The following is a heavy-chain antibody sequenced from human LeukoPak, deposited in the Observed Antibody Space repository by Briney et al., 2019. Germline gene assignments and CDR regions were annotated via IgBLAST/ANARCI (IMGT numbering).Heavy chain of an antibody. CDR3: AKARGVSWFDP. J-gene: IGHJ5*02. CDR2: TSYDGSNK. Sequence: GGSLRLSCAASGFTFSSYGMHWVRQAPGKGLEWVAVTSYDGSNKYYADSVKGRFTISRDNSKNTLYLQMNSLRAEDTAVYYCAKARGVSWFDPWGQGTLVTVSS. V-gene: IGHV3-30*18. CDR1: GFTFSSYG. D-gene: IGHD3-10*01.